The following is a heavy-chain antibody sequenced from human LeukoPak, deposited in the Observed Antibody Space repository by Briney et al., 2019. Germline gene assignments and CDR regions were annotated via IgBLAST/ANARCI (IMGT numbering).Heavy chain of an antibody. D-gene: IGHD6-13*01. Sequence: PSETLSLTCAVSRYSISSGYYWIWIRQPPGKGLEWIGSLYHSDSIYYNPSLESRVTMSVDTSKNQFSLKLSFVTAADTAVYYCARQHDSYHYYYVDVWGTGTTVTVSS. CDR3: ARQHDSYHYYYVDV. V-gene: IGHV4-38-2*01. CDR1: RYSISSGYY. J-gene: IGHJ6*03. CDR2: LYHSDSI.